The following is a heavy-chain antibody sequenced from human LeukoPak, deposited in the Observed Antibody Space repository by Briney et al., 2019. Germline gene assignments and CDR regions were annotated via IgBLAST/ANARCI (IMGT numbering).Heavy chain of an antibody. V-gene: IGHV3-7*01. J-gene: IGHJ3*02. CDR2: IKQDGSEK. D-gene: IGHD3-22*01. CDR3: ARVGSAYYYDSSGYPAAWAFDI. CDR1: GFTFSSYW. Sequence: GGSLRLSCAASGFTFSSYWMSWVRQAPGKGLEWVANIKQDGSEKYYVDSVKGRFTISRDNAKNSLYLQMNSLRAEDTAVYYCARVGSAYYYDSSGYPAAWAFDIWGQGTMVTVSS.